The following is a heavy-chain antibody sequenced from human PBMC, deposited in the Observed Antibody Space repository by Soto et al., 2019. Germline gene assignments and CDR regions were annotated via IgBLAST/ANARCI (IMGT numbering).Heavy chain of an antibody. CDR1: GGSISSHY. Sequence: SETLSLTCTVSGGSISSHYWSWVRQAPGKGLEWIGHIYYRGSTTYNPSLRSRSTISVDTSNNQFSLKLNSVTTADTAVYYCARDGREASGMDVWGQGTKVTVSS. CDR2: IYYRGST. J-gene: IGHJ6*02. D-gene: IGHD1-26*01. CDR3: ARDGREASGMDV. V-gene: IGHV4-59*11.